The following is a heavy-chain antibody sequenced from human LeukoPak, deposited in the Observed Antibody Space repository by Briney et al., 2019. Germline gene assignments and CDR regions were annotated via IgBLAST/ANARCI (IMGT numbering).Heavy chain of an antibody. CDR1: GFTVSSNY. Sequence: GGSLRLSCAASGFTVSSNYMSWVRQAPGKGLEWVSVIYSGGSTYYADSVKGRFTISRHNSKNTLYLQMNSLRAEDTAVYYCARGGYYYDSSGYYFSPFDYWGQGTLVTVSS. CDR2: IYSGGST. J-gene: IGHJ4*02. D-gene: IGHD3-22*01. V-gene: IGHV3-53*04. CDR3: ARGGYYYDSSGYYFSPFDY.